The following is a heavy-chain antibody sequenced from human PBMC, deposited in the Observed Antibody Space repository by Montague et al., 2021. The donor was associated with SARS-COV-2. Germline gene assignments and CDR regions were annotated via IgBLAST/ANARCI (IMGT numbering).Heavy chain of an antibody. CDR3: ARSPEPMLILVITSLNWYFDL. J-gene: IGHJ2*01. CDR2: IYYSGST. CDR1: GGSISSGGYY. D-gene: IGHD3-22*01. V-gene: IGHV4-31*03. Sequence: ILSLTCTVSGGSISSGGYYWSWIRQHPGKGLEWIGYIYYSGSTYYNPSLKSRVTISVDTSKNQSSLKMSSVTAADTAVYYCARSPEPMLILVITSLNWYFDLWGRGTLVTVSS.